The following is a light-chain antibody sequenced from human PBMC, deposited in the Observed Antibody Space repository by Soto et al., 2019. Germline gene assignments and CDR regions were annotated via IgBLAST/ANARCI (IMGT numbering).Light chain of an antibody. J-gene: IGKJ4*01. CDR2: DAS. Sequence: DNVLTQSPDTLSLSPGERATLSCRASQSVSTYLAWYQQKPGQGPRLLIYDASNRATGIPARFSGSGSGTDFTLTISSLQPDDFATYYCQQYNSYSLTFGGGTKVDIK. CDR3: QQYNSYSLT. V-gene: IGKV3-11*01. CDR1: QSVSTY.